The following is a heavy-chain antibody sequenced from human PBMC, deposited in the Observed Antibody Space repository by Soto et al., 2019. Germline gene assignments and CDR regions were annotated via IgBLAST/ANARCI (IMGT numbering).Heavy chain of an antibody. J-gene: IGHJ4*02. V-gene: IGHV1-58*01. Sequence: SVKVSCKASGFTFTASAVHWGRQARGQRLEWIGWIVIGSGKTNYAENFRERVTITRDTSTSTAYMELTGLRSEDTAVYYCAGGDLYSRSGSHTPYFDYWGQGTLVTVSS. D-gene: IGHD3-3*01. CDR3: AGGDLYSRSGSHTPYFDY. CDR1: GFTFTASA. CDR2: IVIGSGKT.